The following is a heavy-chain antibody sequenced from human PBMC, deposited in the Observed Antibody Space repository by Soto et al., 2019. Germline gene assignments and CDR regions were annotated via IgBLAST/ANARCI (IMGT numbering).Heavy chain of an antibody. D-gene: IGHD2-15*01. J-gene: IGHJ3*02. CDR1: GFTFSDYY. CDR2: ISSSGSGI. Sequence: GGSLRLSCAASGFTFSDYYMTWIRQAPGKGLEWVSYISSSGSGIYYADPVKGRFTISRDNAKNSLYLQMSGLRAEDTAVFYCARAYSDAFDIWGQGTMVTVSS. V-gene: IGHV3-11*01. CDR3: ARAYSDAFDI.